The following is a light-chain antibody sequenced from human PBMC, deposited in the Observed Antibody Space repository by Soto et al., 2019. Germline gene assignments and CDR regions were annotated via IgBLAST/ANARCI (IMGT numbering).Light chain of an antibody. CDR1: SSNVGSYNF. J-gene: IGLJ3*02. Sequence: LTQPASVSGSRGQSITISCTGTSSNVGSYNFVSWYRQYPGKAPELIIYEVSQRPSTFFNRFSGSKSGNTASLTISGLQSDDEADYYCCSYAGNNALVFGGGTKVTVL. CDR2: EVS. CDR3: CSYAGNNALV. V-gene: IGLV2-23*02.